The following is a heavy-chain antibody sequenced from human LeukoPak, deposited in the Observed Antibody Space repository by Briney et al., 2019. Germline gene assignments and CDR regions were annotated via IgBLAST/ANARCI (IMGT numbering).Heavy chain of an antibody. J-gene: IGHJ4*02. CDR1: GFTFSSYA. CDR3: AKDGTTTVTFDY. CDR2: ISGSCGST. V-gene: IGHV3-23*01. Sequence: GGSLRLSCAASGFTFSSYAMSWVRQAPGKGLEWVSVISGSCGSTYYRDSVKGRFTISRDNSKNTLYLQMNSLTAGDTAVYYCAKDGTTTVTFDYWGQGTLVTVSS. D-gene: IGHD4-11*01.